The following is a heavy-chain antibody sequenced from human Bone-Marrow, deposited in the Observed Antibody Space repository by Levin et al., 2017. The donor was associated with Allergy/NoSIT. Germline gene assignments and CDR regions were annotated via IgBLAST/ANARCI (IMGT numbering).Heavy chain of an antibody. V-gene: IGHV3-23*01. CDR2: IGRDGTT. Sequence: TGGSLRLSREVSGVTFRNYGMTWVRQAPGRGLVWVSSIGRDGTTWYADSAKGRFTISRDSSKNTVFLQMDNLRVDDTAIYYCAKGEEALNWNYDVWGRGTLVAVSS. CDR1: GVTFRNYG. J-gene: IGHJ2*01. CDR3: AKGEEALNWNYDV. D-gene: IGHD3-16*01.